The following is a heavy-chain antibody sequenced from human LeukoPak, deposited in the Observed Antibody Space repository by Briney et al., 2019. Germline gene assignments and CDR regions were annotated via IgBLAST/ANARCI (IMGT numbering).Heavy chain of an antibody. Sequence: GGSLRLSCAASGFTFSSYWMHWVRQAPGKGLVWVSRINSDGSSTSYADSVKGRFTISRDNAKNTLYLQMNSLRAEDTAVYYCARRSSGSPPYYFGYWGQGTLVTVSS. CDR3: ARRSSGSPPYYFGY. CDR1: GFTFSSYW. D-gene: IGHD1-26*01. V-gene: IGHV3-74*01. CDR2: INSDGSST. J-gene: IGHJ4*02.